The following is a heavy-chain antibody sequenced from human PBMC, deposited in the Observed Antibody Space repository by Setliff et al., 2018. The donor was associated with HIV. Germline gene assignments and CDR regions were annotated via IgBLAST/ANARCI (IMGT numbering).Heavy chain of an antibody. Sequence: ASVKVSCKASGYTFIDYYIHWVRQAPGQGLEWMGWINPKTGGTSFAKKFQDRVTMSRDTSISTAYMQLSSLRSDDTAMYYCGRATEYYDTSGYPRRTLVDDWGQG. CDR1: GYTFIDYY. V-gene: IGHV1-2*02. D-gene: IGHD3-22*01. J-gene: IGHJ4*02. CDR2: INPKTGGT. CDR3: GRATEYYDTSGYPRRTLVDD.